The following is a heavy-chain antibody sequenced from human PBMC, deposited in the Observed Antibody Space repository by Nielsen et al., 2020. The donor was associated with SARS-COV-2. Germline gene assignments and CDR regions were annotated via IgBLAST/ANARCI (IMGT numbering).Heavy chain of an antibody. V-gene: IGHV3-30-3*01. Sequence: GGSLRLSCAASGFTFSSYAMHWVRQAPGKGLEWVAVISYDGSNKYYADSVKGRFTISRDNSKNTLYLQMNSLRAEDTAVYYCANLRTTRTEDAFDIWGQGTMVTVSS. CDR3: ANLRTTRTEDAFDI. CDR1: GFTFSSYA. J-gene: IGHJ3*02. CDR2: ISYDGSNK. D-gene: IGHD1-14*01.